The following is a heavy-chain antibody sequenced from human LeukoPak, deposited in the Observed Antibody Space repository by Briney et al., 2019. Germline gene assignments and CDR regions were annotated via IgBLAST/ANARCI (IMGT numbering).Heavy chain of an antibody. J-gene: IGHJ4*02. CDR2: IRSKANNYAT. CDR1: GFTFSGSV. V-gene: IGHV3-73*01. Sequence: WGSLRLSCAASGFTFSGSVMHWVRQASGKGLEWVGRIRSKANNYATAYVASVKGRFTISRDDSKNTAFLQMNSLKTEDTAVYYCTRNYCSGGSCYLYWGQGTLVTVSS. D-gene: IGHD2-15*01. CDR3: TRNYCSGGSCYLY.